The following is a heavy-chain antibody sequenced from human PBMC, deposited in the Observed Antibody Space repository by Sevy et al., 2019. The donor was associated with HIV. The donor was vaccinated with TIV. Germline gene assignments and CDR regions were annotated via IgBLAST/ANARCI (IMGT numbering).Heavy chain of an antibody. D-gene: IGHD2-15*01. CDR1: GYTFTGYY. V-gene: IGHV1-2*02. Sequence: ASVKVSCKASGYTFTGYYMHWVRQAPGQGLEWMGWINPNSGGTNYAQKFQGRVTMTRDTSISTAYMELSRLRCDDTAVYYCARDHGRRGVGYCSGGSCPLGVESDYWGQGTLVTVSS. CDR2: INPNSGGT. CDR3: ARDHGRRGVGYCSGGSCPLGVESDY. J-gene: IGHJ4*02.